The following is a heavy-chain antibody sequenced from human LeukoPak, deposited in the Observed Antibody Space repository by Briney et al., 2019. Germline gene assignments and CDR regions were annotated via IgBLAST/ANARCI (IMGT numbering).Heavy chain of an antibody. D-gene: IGHD5-18*01. Sequence: GGSLRLSCAASGFTFSSYAMSWVRQAPGKGLEWVSAISGSGGSTYYADSVKGRFTISRDNSKNTLYPQMNSLRAEDTAVYYCAKVGGYSYGYMDVWGKGTTVTVSS. V-gene: IGHV3-23*01. J-gene: IGHJ6*04. CDR2: ISGSGGST. CDR3: AKVGGYSYGYMDV. CDR1: GFTFSSYA.